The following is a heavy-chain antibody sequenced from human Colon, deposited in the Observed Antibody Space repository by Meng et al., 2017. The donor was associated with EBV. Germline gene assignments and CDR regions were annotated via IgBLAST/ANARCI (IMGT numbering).Heavy chain of an antibody. Sequence: GLLQKLGAALLKPSGTLSPTSTVNGGSFSGYDWSWVRQPPGKGMEWIGEVSHPGSANYNPSLKSRVTISVDASEKQFSLRLTSVTAADSAVYYCARVPTTGYKDHWGQGTLVTVSS. V-gene: IGHV4-34*01. CDR1: GGSFSGYD. D-gene: IGHD3-9*01. CDR3: ARVPTTGYKDH. CDR2: VSHPGSA. J-gene: IGHJ4*02.